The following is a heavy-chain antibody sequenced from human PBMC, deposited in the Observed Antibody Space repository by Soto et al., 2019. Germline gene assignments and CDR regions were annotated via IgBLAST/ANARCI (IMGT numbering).Heavy chain of an antibody. D-gene: IGHD3-9*01. CDR3: ARGDILTGDY. V-gene: IGHV3-21*01. CDR2: ISSGSNSI. J-gene: IGHJ4*02. Sequence: GGSLRLSCAASGFILSSYSMNWGRQAPGKGLEWVSSISSGSNSIYYADSVKGRFTISRDNAKNSLYLQMNSLRAEDTAVYYCARGDILTGDYWGQGALVTVSS. CDR1: GFILSSYS.